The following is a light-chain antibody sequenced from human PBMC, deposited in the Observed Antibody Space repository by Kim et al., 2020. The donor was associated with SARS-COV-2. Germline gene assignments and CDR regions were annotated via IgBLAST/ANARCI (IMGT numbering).Light chain of an antibody. Sequence: FSFTGTHRDVDGYNYVSWYQPHPGKPPKLMISDVSKRPSGVPDRFSGSQSGNTASLTISGLQAEDEADYYCCSYAGSYTYVFGTGTKVTVL. V-gene: IGLV2-11*01. CDR1: HRDVDGYNY. CDR2: DVS. J-gene: IGLJ1*01. CDR3: CSYAGSYTYV.